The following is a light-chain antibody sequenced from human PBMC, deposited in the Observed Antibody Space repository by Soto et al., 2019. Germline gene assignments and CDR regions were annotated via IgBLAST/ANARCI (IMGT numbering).Light chain of an antibody. Sequence: EIVLTQSPATLSLSPGNRATLSCRASQSVSSALAWYQQKPGQAPRLLIYDTSNRATGIPARFSGSGSGTDFTLTISSLEPEDSAVYYCQLRFRWPPFTFGPGTKVHIK. CDR3: QLRFRWPPFT. V-gene: IGKV3-11*01. CDR2: DTS. J-gene: IGKJ3*01. CDR1: QSVSSA.